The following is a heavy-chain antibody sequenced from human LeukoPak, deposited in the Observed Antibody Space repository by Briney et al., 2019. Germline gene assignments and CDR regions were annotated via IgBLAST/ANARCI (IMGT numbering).Heavy chain of an antibody. CDR1: GGSISSGDYC. CDR2: IYYSGST. V-gene: IGHV4-30-4*01. CDR3: ARDSREIPNVDYQLLESYYYYGMDV. D-gene: IGHD2-2*01. J-gene: IGHJ6*02. Sequence: SQTLSLTCTVSGGSISSGDYCWSWIRQPPGKGLEWIGYIYYSGSTYYNPSLKSRVSISIDTSKNKFSLKLSSVTAADTAVYYCARDSREIPNVDYQLLESYYYYGMDVWGQGTTVTVSS.